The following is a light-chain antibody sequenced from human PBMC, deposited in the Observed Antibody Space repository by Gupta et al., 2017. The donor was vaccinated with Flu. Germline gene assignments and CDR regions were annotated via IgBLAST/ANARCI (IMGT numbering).Light chain of an antibody. CDR1: QSRVYSDGNTY. CDR3: KQGRHPWT. CDR2: EVS. J-gene: IGKJ2*02. Sequence: VVMTQSPLPLPVTLGQPASIYCTSTQSRVYSDGNTYLNWFKQRQGQAPRRLIYEVSNRDAGVPDRFSGSGSGAGNDFAQKSSRGEAEGVGGYYGKQGRHPWTVGQGTKMDIK. V-gene: IGKV2-30*01.